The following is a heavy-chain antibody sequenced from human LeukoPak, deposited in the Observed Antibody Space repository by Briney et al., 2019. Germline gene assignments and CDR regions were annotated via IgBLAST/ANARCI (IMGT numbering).Heavy chain of an antibody. D-gene: IGHD5-18*01. Sequence: SETLSLTCTVSGGSISSYYWSWIRQPPGKGLEWIGYIYSSGSTNYNPSLKSRVTISVDTSKNQFSLKLSSVTAAGTAVYYCARGYSYGYGFEYYYMDVWGKGTTVTVSS. CDR3: ARGYSYGYGFEYYYMDV. J-gene: IGHJ6*03. CDR1: GGSISSYY. V-gene: IGHV4-4*09. CDR2: IYSSGST.